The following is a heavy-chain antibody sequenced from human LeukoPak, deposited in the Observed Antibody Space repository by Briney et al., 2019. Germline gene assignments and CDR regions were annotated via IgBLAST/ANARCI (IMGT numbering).Heavy chain of an antibody. CDR2: IYYSGTT. D-gene: IGHD6-13*01. V-gene: IGHV4-59*01. CDR1: GGSIYSNS. CDR3: ARRSSSWKNWFDP. J-gene: IGHJ5*02. Sequence: SETLSLTCTVSGGSIYSNSWTWIRQPPGTGLEWIGYIYYSGTTNYNPPLKSRVTMSVDMSKNQFSLKLSSVTAADTAVYYCARRSSSWKNWFDPWGQGTLVTVSS.